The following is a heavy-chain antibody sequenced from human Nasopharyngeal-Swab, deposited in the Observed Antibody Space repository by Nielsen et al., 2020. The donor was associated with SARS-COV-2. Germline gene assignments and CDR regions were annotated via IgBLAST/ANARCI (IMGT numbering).Heavy chain of an antibody. CDR2: IIPIFGTA. Sequence: SVKVSCKASGGTFSSYAISWVRQAPGQGLEWTGGIIPIFGTANYAQKFQGRVTITADESTSTAYMELSSLRSEDTAVYYCARKRRGYYYYGMDVWGQGTTVTVSS. CDR3: ARKRRGYYYYGMDV. CDR1: GGTFSSYA. D-gene: IGHD3-10*01. J-gene: IGHJ6*02. V-gene: IGHV1-69*13.